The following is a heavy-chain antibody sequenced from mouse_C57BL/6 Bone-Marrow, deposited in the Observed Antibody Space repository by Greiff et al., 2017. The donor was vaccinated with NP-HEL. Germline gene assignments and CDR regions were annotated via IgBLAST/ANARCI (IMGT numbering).Heavy chain of an antibody. Sequence: VQLQQSGPVLVKPGASVKMSCKASGYTFTDYYMNWVKQSHGKSLEWIGVIYPYNGGTSYNQKFKGKATLTVDKSSSTAYMQLNSLTSEDSAVFYCARGYDYCLDYGGKGTTLTVSS. J-gene: IGHJ2*01. D-gene: IGHD2-4*01. V-gene: IGHV1-19*01. CDR2: IYPYNGGT. CDR1: GYTFTDYY. CDR3: ARGYDYCLDY.